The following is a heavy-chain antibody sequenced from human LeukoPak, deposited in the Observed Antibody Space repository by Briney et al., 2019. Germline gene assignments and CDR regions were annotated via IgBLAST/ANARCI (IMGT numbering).Heavy chain of an antibody. V-gene: IGHV4-34*01. CDR2: INHSGST. CDR1: GGSFSGYY. D-gene: IGHD1-26*01. Sequence: SETLSLTCAVYGGSFSGYYWSWIRQPPGKGLEWLGEINHSGSTNYNPSLKSRVTISVDTSKNQFSLKLSSVTAADTAVYYCARDSSGAGTVGATSGYWGQGTLVTVSS. J-gene: IGHJ4*02. CDR3: ARDSSGAGTVGATSGY.